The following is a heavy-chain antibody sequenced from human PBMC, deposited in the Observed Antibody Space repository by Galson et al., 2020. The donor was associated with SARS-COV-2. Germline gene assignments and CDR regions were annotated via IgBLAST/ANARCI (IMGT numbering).Heavy chain of an antibody. Sequence: GGSLRLSCAASGFTFSSYGMHWVRQAPGKGLEWVAVIWYDESNKYYADSVKGRFTISRDNSKNTLYLQMNSLRAEDTAVYYCAKDGFLYYEILSGYQRGGVVYYYYGMDVWGQGTTVTGSS. V-gene: IGHV3-33*06. J-gene: IGHJ6*02. CDR2: IWYDESNK. D-gene: IGHD3-9*01. CDR3: AKDGFLYYEILSGYQRGGVVYYYYGMDV. CDR1: GFTFSSYG.